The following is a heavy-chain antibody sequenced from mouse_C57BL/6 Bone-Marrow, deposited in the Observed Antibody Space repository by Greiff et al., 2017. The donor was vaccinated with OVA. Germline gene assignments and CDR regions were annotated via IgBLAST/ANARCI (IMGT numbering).Heavy chain of an antibody. CDR2: FHPYNDDT. J-gene: IGHJ3*01. V-gene: IGHV1-47*01. CDR3: ARPGEYDGDWVAY. CDR1: GYTFTTYP. D-gene: IGHD2-14*01. Sequence: QVHVKQSGAELVKPGASVKMSCKASGYTFTTYPIEWMKQNHGKSLEWIGNFHPYNDDTKYNEKFKGKATLTVEKSSSTVYLELSRLTSDDSAVYYCARPGEYDGDWVAYWGQGTLVSVSA.